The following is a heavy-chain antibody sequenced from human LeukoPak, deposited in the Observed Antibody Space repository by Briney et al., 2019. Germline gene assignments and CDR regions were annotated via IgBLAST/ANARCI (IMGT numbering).Heavy chain of an antibody. CDR1: GGSISSYY. V-gene: IGHV4-59*08. J-gene: IGHJ4*02. CDR2: IYHSGST. CDR3: ARGRSRGNYFDY. D-gene: IGHD5-24*01. Sequence: SETLSLTCTVSGGSISSYYWSWIRQPPGKGLEWIGSIYHSGSTYYNPSLKSRVTISVDTSKNQFSLKLSSVTAADTAVYYCARGRSRGNYFDYWGQGTLVTVSS.